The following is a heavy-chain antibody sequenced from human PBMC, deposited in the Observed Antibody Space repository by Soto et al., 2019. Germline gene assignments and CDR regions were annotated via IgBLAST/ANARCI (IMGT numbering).Heavy chain of an antibody. Sequence: ASVKASCKASGGTYSNYAISWLRQAPGQGLEWMGGIIPIFGTANYAQKFQGSVTITADKSTRTAYMELSSLRSEDTALYYCARAYSIDYGMDVWGQGTTVTVSS. V-gene: IGHV1-69*06. D-gene: IGHD4-4*01. J-gene: IGHJ6*02. CDR2: IIPIFGTA. CDR1: GGTYSNYA. CDR3: ARAYSIDYGMDV.